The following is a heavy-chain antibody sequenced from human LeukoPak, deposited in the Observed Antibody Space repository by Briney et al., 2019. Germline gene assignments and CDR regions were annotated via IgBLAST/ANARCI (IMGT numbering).Heavy chain of an antibody. Sequence: ASVKVSCKASGGTFSSYAISWVRQAPGQGLEWMGGIIPIFGTANYAQKLQGRVTMTTDTSTSTAYMELRSLRSDDTAVYYCARVRGVINYNWFDPWGQGTLVTVSS. CDR1: GGTFSSYA. CDR2: IIPIFGTA. D-gene: IGHD3-10*01. J-gene: IGHJ5*02. V-gene: IGHV1-69*05. CDR3: ARVRGVINYNWFDP.